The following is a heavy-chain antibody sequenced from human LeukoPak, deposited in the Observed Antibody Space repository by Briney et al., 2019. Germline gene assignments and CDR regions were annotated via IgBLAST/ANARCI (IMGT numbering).Heavy chain of an antibody. CDR1: GYSFTSYY. CDR3: ARELYDILTAVYYYYGMDV. D-gene: IGHD3-9*01. J-gene: IGHJ6*02. Sequence: ASVKVSFKASGYSFTSYYIHWVRQAPGQGLEWMGRINPSSGGTNYAQKFQGRVTITRDTSASTAYMELSSLRSEDTAVYYCARELYDILTAVYYYYGMDVWGQGTTVTVSS. V-gene: IGHV1-2*06. CDR2: INPSSGGT.